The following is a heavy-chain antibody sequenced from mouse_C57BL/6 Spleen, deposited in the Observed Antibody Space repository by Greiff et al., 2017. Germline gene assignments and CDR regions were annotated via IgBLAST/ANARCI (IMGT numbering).Heavy chain of an antibody. V-gene: IGHV3-6*01. D-gene: IGHD4-1*01. Sequence: EVKLMESGPGLVKPSQSLSLTCSVTGYSITSGYYWNWIRQFPGNKLEWMGYISYDGSNNYNPSLKNRISITRDTSKNQFFLKLNSVTTEDTATYYCARERGIYSYLTDYYAMDYWGQGTSVTVSS. CDR1: GYSITSGYY. J-gene: IGHJ4*01. CDR2: ISYDGSN. CDR3: ARERGIYSYLTDYYAMDY.